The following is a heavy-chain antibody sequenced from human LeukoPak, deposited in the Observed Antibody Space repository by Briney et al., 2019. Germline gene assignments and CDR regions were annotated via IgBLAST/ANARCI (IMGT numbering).Heavy chain of an antibody. CDR1: GFTFSSYT. Sequence: GGSLRLSCAASGFTFSSYTMHWVRQAPGKGLEWVAVISYDGSNKHYADSVKGRFAISRDKSKNTLYLQMNSLRAEDTAVYYCARDSLLEWLSQFDYWGQGILVTVSS. D-gene: IGHD3-3*01. J-gene: IGHJ4*02. CDR3: ARDSLLEWLSQFDY. CDR2: ISYDGSNK. V-gene: IGHV3-30*09.